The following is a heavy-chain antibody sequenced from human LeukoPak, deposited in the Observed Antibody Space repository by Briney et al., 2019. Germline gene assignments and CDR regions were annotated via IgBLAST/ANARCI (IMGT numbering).Heavy chain of an antibody. J-gene: IGHJ4*02. CDR3: ARTTMVRGVIQLDY. Sequence: SVKVSCKASGGTFSSYAISWVRQAPGQGLEWMGRIIPILGIANYAQKFQGRVTITADKSTSTAYMGLSSLRSEDTAVYYCARTTMVRGVIQLDYWGQGTLVTVSS. CDR2: IIPILGIA. D-gene: IGHD3-10*01. V-gene: IGHV1-69*04. CDR1: GGTFSSYA.